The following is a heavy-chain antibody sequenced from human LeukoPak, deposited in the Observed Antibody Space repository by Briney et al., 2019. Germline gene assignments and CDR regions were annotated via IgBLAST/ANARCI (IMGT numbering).Heavy chain of an antibody. Sequence: ASVKVSCKASGYTFTGYYMHWVRQAPGQGLEWMGWISAYNGNTNYTQKLQGRVTMTTDTSTSTAYMELRSLRSDDTAVYYCARGGRRTHYYDSSGYLSYWGQGTLVTVSS. CDR3: ARGGRRTHYYDSSGYLSY. V-gene: IGHV1-18*04. J-gene: IGHJ4*02. CDR1: GYTFTGYY. D-gene: IGHD3-22*01. CDR2: ISAYNGNT.